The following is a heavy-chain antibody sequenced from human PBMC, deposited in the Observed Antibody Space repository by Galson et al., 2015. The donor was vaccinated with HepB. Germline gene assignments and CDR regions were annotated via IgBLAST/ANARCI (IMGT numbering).Heavy chain of an antibody. V-gene: IGHV5-51*03. CDR1: GYSFTSYW. CDR3: ARRADYSNPMRRHFDY. J-gene: IGHJ4*02. D-gene: IGHD4-11*01. CDR2: IYPGDSDT. Sequence: QSGAEVKKPGESLKISCKGSGYSFTSYWIGWVRQMPGKGLEWMGIIYPGDSDTRYSPSFQGQVTISADKSISTAYLQWSSLKASDTAMYYCARRADYSNPMRRHFDYWGQGTLVTVS.